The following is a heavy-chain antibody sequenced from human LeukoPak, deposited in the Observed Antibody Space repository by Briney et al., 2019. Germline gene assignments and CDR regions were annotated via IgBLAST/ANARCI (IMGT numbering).Heavy chain of an antibody. V-gene: IGHV4-34*01. CDR3: ARLKRDRPYYYGSGSYFNYYYYGMDV. J-gene: IGHJ6*04. D-gene: IGHD3-10*01. Sequence: SETLSLTCAVYGGSFSGYYWSWIRQPPGKGLEWIGEINHSGSTNYSPSLKSRVTISVDTSKNQFSLKLSSVTAADTAVHYCARLKRDRPYYYGSGSYFNYYYYGMDVWGKGTTVTVSS. CDR1: GGSFSGYY. CDR2: INHSGST.